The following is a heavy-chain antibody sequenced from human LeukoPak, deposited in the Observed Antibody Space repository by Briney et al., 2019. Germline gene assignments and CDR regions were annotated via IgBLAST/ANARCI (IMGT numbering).Heavy chain of an antibody. D-gene: IGHD3-16*02. CDR1: GYTLTELS. CDR3: ATTPPGDYVWGSYRPPVDY. Sequence: GASVKVSCKVSGYTLTELSMHWVRQAPGKGLEWMGGFDPEDGETIYAQKFQGRVTMTEDTSTDTAYMELSSLRSEDTAVYYCATTPPGDYVWGSYRPPVDYWGQGTLVTVSS. CDR2: FDPEDGET. V-gene: IGHV1-24*01. J-gene: IGHJ4*02.